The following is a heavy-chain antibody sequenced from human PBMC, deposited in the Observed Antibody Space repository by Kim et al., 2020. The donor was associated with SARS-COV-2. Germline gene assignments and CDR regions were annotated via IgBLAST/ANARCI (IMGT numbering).Heavy chain of an antibody. J-gene: IGHJ3*02. CDR2: INHSGST. Sequence: SETLSLTCAVYGGSFSGYYWSWIRQPPGKGLEWIGEINHSGSTNYNPSLESRVTISVDTSKNQFSLKLSSVTAADTAVYYCARIKDRRRPTLSERGSGSYYQINDAFDIWGQGTMVTVSS. CDR3: ARIKDRRRPTLSERGSGSYYQINDAFDI. D-gene: IGHD3-10*01. CDR1: GGSFSGYY. V-gene: IGHV4-34*01.